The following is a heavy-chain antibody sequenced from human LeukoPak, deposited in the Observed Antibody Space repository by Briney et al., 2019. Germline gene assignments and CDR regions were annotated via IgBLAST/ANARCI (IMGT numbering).Heavy chain of an antibody. Sequence: GRSLRLSRAASGFTFDDYAMYWVRQAPGKGLEGVSGVYWETGNIGYADSVKDRFTTFRDYAKTSLYMQMNSLTTEDTALYYCTIRRFRGYDAAFDVWGQGTMVTVSS. D-gene: IGHD5-12*01. V-gene: IGHV3-9*01. CDR3: TIRRFRGYDAAFDV. J-gene: IGHJ3*01. CDR2: VYWETGNI. CDR1: GFTFDDYA.